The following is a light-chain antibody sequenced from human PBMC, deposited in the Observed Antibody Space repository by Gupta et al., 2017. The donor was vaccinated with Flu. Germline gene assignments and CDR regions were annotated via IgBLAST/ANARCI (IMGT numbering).Light chain of an antibody. J-gene: IGLJ3*02. CDR2: DDD. Sequence: QPALPQTPSVSPAPGLKVTISCSGSRSNIGINSVSWYQQLPGTAPKLLIYDDDKRPSGIPDRCSAAKSGTSATLDISGLQAGEEADYYCGTGDSGLNAGLFGGGTHLTVL. CDR3: GTGDSGLNAGL. CDR1: RSNIGINS. V-gene: IGLV1-51*02.